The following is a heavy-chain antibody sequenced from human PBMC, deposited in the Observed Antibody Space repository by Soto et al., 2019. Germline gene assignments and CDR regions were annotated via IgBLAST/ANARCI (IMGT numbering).Heavy chain of an antibody. J-gene: IGHJ6*02. CDR2: ISYDGSNK. D-gene: IGHD4-4*01. CDR1: GFTFSSYG. Sequence: QVQLVESGGGVVQPGRSLRLSCAASGFTFSSYGMHWVRQAPGKGLEWVAVISYDGSNKYYADSVKGRFTISRDNSKNTLYLQMNSLRAEDTAVYYCANTVTTGGYYYYGMDVWGQGTTVTVSS. V-gene: IGHV3-30*18. CDR3: ANTVTTGGYYYYGMDV.